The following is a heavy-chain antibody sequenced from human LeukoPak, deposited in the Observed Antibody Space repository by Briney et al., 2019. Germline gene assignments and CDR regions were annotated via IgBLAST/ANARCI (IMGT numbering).Heavy chain of an antibody. D-gene: IGHD6-6*01. V-gene: IGHV3-49*04. CDR2: IRSKSYGGTT. CDR3: TKYRSLTERVFDY. Sequence: PGGSLRLSCAASGFTFSSYSMNWVRRAPGKGLEWVGFIRSKSYGGTTEYAASVEGRFSISRDDSKSVAYLQMNSLKTEDTALYYCTKYRSLTERVFDYWGQGTLVTVSS. CDR1: GFTFSSYS. J-gene: IGHJ4*02.